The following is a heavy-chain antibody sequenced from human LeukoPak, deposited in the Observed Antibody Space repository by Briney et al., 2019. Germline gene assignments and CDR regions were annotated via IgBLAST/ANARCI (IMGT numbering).Heavy chain of an antibody. J-gene: IGHJ4*02. D-gene: IGHD2-21*01. Sequence: GRSLRLSCAASGFTFSNNGMHWVRQAPGKGLEWVAVIWYDGTNKYYADSVKGRFTISRDNSKNTLYLQMNSLRAEDTAVYYCATKRGEYFDYWGQGTLVTVSS. CDR1: GFTFSNNG. CDR3: ATKRGEYFDY. V-gene: IGHV3-33*01. CDR2: IWYDGTNK.